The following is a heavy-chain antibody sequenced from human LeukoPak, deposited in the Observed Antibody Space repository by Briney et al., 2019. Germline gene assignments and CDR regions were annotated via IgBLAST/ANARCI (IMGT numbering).Heavy chain of an antibody. CDR3: ARGSGSATVTPFDF. D-gene: IGHD4-17*01. J-gene: IGHJ3*01. Sequence: SETLSLTCSVSGGSISSYYWSWLRQPPGKGLEWIGSIYYTRSTNYSSSLKSRVTISVDTSKNQFSLRLSSVTPADTAVYYCARGSGSATVTPFDFWGQGTMVTVSS. CDR1: GGSISSYY. CDR2: IYYTRST. V-gene: IGHV4-59*01.